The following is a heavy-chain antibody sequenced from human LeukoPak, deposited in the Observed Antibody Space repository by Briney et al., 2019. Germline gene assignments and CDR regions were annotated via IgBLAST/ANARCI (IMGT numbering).Heavy chain of an antibody. CDR2: IYSGGNT. V-gene: IGHV3-53*01. J-gene: IGHJ6*02. CDR3: ARVLGIPYWYYGMDV. Sequence: PGGSLRLSFAASGFTVSRNYMSWVRQAPGKGLEWVSVIYSGGNTYYADSVKGRFTISRDNSKNTLYLQMNSLRAEDTAVYYCARVLGIPYWYYGMDVWGQGTTVTVSS. D-gene: IGHD1-14*01. CDR1: GFTVSRNY.